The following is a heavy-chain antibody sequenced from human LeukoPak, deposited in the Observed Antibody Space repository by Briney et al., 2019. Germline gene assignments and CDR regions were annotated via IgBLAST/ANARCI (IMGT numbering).Heavy chain of an antibody. CDR2: ISGSGGSR. J-gene: IGHJ6*03. CDR1: GFTFSNFA. Sequence: GRSLRLSCAASGFTFSNFAMTWVRQAPGKGLEWVSSISGSGGSRYYVDSVKGRFTISRDKSKNTLYLQMNNLRAEDTAVYYCAKGVDASGIYYYFYMDVWGKGTTVSVSS. D-gene: IGHD3-16*01. CDR3: AKGVDASGIYYYFYMDV. V-gene: IGHV3-23*01.